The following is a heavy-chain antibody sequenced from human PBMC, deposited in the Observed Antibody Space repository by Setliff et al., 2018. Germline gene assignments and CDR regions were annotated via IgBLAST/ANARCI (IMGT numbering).Heavy chain of an antibody. CDR3: ARDLIDPDYGDYLSFYYYGMDV. Sequence: GASVKVSCKASGGTFSSYAISWVRQALGQGLEWMGGIIPIFGTANYAQKFQGRVTITADESTSTAYMELSSLRSEDTAVYYCARDLIDPDYGDYLSFYYYGMDVWGQGTTVTVSS. V-gene: IGHV1-69*13. D-gene: IGHD4-17*01. J-gene: IGHJ6*02. CDR1: GGTFSSYA. CDR2: IIPIFGTA.